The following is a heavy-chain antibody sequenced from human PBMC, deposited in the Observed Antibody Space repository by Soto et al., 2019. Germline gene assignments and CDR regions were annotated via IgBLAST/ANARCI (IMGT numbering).Heavy chain of an antibody. CDR1: GFTFSSYA. D-gene: IGHD3-3*01. CDR2: ISGSGGST. V-gene: IGHV3-23*01. Sequence: PGGSXRLSCAASGFTFSSYAMSWVRQAPGKGLEWVSAISGSGGSTYYADSVKGRFTISRDNSKNTLYLQMNSLRAEDTAVYYCAKALGYDFWSGPPPYYFDYWGQGTLVTVSS. CDR3: AKALGYDFWSGPPPYYFDY. J-gene: IGHJ4*02.